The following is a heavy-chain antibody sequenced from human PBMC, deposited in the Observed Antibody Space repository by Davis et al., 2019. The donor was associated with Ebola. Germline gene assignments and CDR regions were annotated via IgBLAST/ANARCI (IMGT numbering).Heavy chain of an antibody. D-gene: IGHD3-10*01. CDR2: INHSGST. CDR1: GGSFSGYY. V-gene: IGHV4-34*01. J-gene: IGHJ6*02. Sequence: SETLSLTCAVYGGSFSGYYWSWIRQPPGKGLEWIGEINHSGSTNYNPSLKSRVTISVDTSKNQFSLKLSSVTAADTAVYYCASGYYGSGSYLYYYGMDVWGQGTTVTVSS. CDR3: ASGYYGSGSYLYYYGMDV.